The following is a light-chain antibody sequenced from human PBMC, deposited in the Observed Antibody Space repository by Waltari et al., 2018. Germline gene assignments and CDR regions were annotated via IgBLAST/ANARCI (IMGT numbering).Light chain of an antibody. CDR3: AAWDDSLSAMV. CDR2: TNN. J-gene: IGLJ2*01. V-gene: IGLV1-47*02. Sequence: QSVLTQPPPASGTPGQRVTISCSGRSPNIGSNYVFWYQQLPGTAPKLLIYTNNQRPSGVPDRFSDSKSGTSASLVISGLRSEDEADYYCAAWDDSLSAMVFGGGTKLTVL. CDR1: SPNIGSNY.